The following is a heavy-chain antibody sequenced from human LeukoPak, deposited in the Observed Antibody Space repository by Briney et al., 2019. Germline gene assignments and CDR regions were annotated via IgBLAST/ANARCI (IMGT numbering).Heavy chain of an antibody. CDR2: IYYSGST. D-gene: IGHD1-14*01. J-gene: IGHJ3*02. CDR3: ARRAGRDAFDI. Sequence: PSETLSLTCTVSGGSISSYYWSWIRQPPGKGLEWIGYIYYSGSTNYNPSLKSRVTISVDTSKNQFSLKLSSVTAADTAVYYCARRAGRDAFDIWGQGQWSPSLQ. V-gene: IGHV4-59*01. CDR1: GGSISSYY.